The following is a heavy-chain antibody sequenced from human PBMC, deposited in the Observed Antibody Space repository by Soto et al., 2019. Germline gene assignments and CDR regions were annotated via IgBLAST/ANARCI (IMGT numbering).Heavy chain of an antibody. D-gene: IGHD3-3*01. V-gene: IGHV3-30*18. J-gene: IGHJ4*02. CDR2: ISYDGSNK. CDR3: AKRSLEGGPFDY. Sequence: QVQLVESGGGVVQPGRSLRLSCAASGFTFSSYGMHWVRQAPGKGLEWVAVISYDGSNKYYADSVKGRFTISRDNSKNTLYLQMNSLRAEDTAVYYCAKRSLEGGPFDYWGLGTLVTVSS. CDR1: GFTFSSYG.